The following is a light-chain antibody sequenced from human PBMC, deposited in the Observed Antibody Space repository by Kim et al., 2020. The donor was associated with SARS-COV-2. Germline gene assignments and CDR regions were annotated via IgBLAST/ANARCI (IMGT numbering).Light chain of an antibody. CDR2: GKN. J-gene: IGLJ3*02. CDR1: SLRNYY. Sequence: SSELTQDPAVSVALGQTVLITCQGDSLRNYYASWYQQMPGQAPRLLIYGKNSRPSGISDRFSGSTSGNTASLTITATQAEDEADYFCSSRGSSGDNVMLFGGGTQLTVL. V-gene: IGLV3-19*01. CDR3: SSRGSSGDNVML.